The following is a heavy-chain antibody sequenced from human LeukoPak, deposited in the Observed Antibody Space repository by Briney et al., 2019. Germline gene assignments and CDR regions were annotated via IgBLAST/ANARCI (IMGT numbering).Heavy chain of an antibody. V-gene: IGHV3-21*01. Sequence: GGSLRLSCAASGFTFSRYWMSWVRQAPGKGLEWVSSISSSSSYIYYADSVKGRFTISRDNAKNSLYLQMNSLRAEDTAVYYCARGAAAGDYWGQGTLVTVSS. CDR2: ISSSSSYI. CDR3: ARGAAAGDY. CDR1: GFTFSRYW. J-gene: IGHJ4*02. D-gene: IGHD6-13*01.